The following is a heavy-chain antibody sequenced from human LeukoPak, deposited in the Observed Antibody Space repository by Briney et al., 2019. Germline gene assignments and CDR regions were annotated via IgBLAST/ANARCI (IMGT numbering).Heavy chain of an antibody. J-gene: IGHJ4*02. V-gene: IGHV1-69*05. CDR3: ARVGGATEYYFDY. CDR2: IIPIFGTA. CDR1: GGTFSSYA. Sequence: SVKVSCKASGGTFSSYAISWVRQAPGQGLEWMGRIIPIFGTANYAQKFQGRVTITTDESTSTAYMELSSLRSEDTAVYYSARVGGATEYYFDYWGQGTLVTVSS. D-gene: IGHD1-26*01.